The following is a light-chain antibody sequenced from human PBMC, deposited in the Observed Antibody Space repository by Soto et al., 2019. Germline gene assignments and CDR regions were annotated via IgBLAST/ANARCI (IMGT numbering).Light chain of an antibody. J-gene: IGKJ1*01. CDR1: QSISRY. CDR2: AAS. V-gene: IGKV1-39*01. Sequence: GDRVTIACLASQSISRYSNWYQQKPGKAPKLLIYAASSLQSGVPSRLSGSGSGTDFTLAISSLQPEDFATYYCQQSYSTLRTFGQGTEVDI. CDR3: QQSYSTLRT.